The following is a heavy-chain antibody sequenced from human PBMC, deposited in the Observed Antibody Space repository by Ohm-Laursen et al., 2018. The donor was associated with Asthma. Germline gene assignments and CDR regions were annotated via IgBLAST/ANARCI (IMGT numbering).Heavy chain of an antibody. CDR3: ARVPHITSGPIYYYYGMDV. J-gene: IGHJ6*02. V-gene: IGHV3-21*01. CDR2: ISSSSSYI. Sequence: SLRLSCAASGFTFSSYSMNWVRQAPGKGLEWVSSISSSSSYIYYADSVKGRFTISRDNAKNSLYLQMNSLRAEDTAVYYCARVPHITSGPIYYYYGMDVWGQGTTVTVSS. D-gene: IGHD1-14*01. CDR1: GFTFSSYS.